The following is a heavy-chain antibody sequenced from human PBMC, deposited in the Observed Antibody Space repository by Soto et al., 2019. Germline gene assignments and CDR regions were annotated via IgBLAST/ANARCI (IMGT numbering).Heavy chain of an antibody. Sequence: GGSLRLSCAASGFTVSSKYMSWVRQAPGKGLEWVSLIQSGGPTYYADSVKGRFTISRDNSKNTLYLQMNSLRAEDTAVYYCAKVLRRYSSGWYVDYWGQGTLVTVSS. CDR2: IQSGGPT. CDR3: AKVLRRYSSGWYVDY. V-gene: IGHV3-53*01. D-gene: IGHD6-19*01. J-gene: IGHJ4*02. CDR1: GFTVSSKY.